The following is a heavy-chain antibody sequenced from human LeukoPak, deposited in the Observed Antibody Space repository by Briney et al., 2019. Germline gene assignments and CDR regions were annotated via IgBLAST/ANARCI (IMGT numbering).Heavy chain of an antibody. CDR1: GGSISSGGYS. CDR2: IYHSGST. V-gene: IGHV4-30-2*01. Sequence: SETLSLTCAVSGGSISSGGYSWSWIRQPPGKGLEWIGYIYHSGSTYYNPSLKSRVTISVDRSKNQFSLKLSSVTAADTAVYYCARGGPNVRFLEWSSNWFDPWGQGTLVTVSS. D-gene: IGHD3-3*01. J-gene: IGHJ5*02. CDR3: ARGGPNVRFLEWSSNWFDP.